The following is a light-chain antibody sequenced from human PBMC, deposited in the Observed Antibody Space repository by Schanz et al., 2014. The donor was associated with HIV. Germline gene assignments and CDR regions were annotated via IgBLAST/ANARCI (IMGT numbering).Light chain of an antibody. CDR1: QSIGNS. V-gene: IGKV1-5*01. Sequence: DIQMTQSPSTLSASVGDRIAITCRTSQSIGNSLAWLQQKPGKAPKRLIYAASSLQSGVPSRFSGSGSGTDFTLTISSLQPEDVATYYCQKYNSAPWTFGQGTKVELK. CDR3: QKYNSAPWT. CDR2: AAS. J-gene: IGKJ1*01.